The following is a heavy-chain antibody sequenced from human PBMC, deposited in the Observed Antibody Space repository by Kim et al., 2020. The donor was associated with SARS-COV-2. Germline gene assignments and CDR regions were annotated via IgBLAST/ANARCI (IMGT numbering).Heavy chain of an antibody. CDR2: ISGSGGST. D-gene: IGHD3-10*01. V-gene: IGHV3-23*01. J-gene: IGHJ4*02. Sequence: GGSLRLSCAASGFTFSSYAMSWVRQAPGKGLEWVSAISGSGGSTYYADSVKGRFTISRDNSKNTLYLQMNSLRAEDTAVYYCAKDRLLWFGELSFDYWGQGTLITVSS. CDR3: AKDRLLWFGELSFDY. CDR1: GFTFSSYA.